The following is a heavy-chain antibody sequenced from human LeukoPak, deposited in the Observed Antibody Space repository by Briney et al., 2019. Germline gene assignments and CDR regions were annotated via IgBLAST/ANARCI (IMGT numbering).Heavy chain of an antibody. CDR1: GFAFSSYA. CDR3: ARVATGNAFDI. Sequence: GGSLRLSCAASGFAFSSYAMHWVRQAPGKGLEWVAFISYDGSSIYYADSVKGRITISRDNAKNALYLQMNSLRAEDTAIYYCARVATGNAFDIWGQGTMVTVSS. V-gene: IGHV3-30-3*01. D-gene: IGHD1-1*01. J-gene: IGHJ3*02. CDR2: ISYDGSSI.